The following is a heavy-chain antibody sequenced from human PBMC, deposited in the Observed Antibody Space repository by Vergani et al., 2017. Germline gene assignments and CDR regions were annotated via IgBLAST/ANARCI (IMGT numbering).Heavy chain of an antibody. D-gene: IGHD3-22*01. CDR1: GYTFTNYY. CDR2: INPSGGST. V-gene: IGHV1-46*03. Sequence: QVLLVQSGAEVKKPGASVRVSCKTSGYTFTNYYIHWVRQAPGQGLEWMGIINPSGGSTTYAQQFQGILPITRDTSTSTVYMELSSLRSEDTAVYYCTRGWYYESIAYWAYWGQGTLVTVSS. J-gene: IGHJ4*02. CDR3: TRGWYYESIAYWAY.